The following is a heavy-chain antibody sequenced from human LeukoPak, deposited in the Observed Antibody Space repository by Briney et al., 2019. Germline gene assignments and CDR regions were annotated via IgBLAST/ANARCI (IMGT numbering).Heavy chain of an antibody. V-gene: IGHV3-53*01. J-gene: IGHJ6*03. CDR1: GFIVSSNY. D-gene: IGHD6-6*01. CDR3: ARAHSSSDYYYYYMDV. CDR2: IYSGGST. Sequence: GGSLRLSCEASGFIVSSNYMSWVRQAPGKGLEWVSVIYSGGSTYYADSVKGRFTISRDNSKNTLYLQMNSLRAEDTAVYYCARAHSSSDYYYYYMDVWGKGTTVTVSS.